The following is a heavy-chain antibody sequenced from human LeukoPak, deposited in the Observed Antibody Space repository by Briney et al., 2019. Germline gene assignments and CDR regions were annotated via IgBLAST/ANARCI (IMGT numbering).Heavy chain of an antibody. J-gene: IGHJ5*02. V-gene: IGHV4-34*01. D-gene: IGHD3-3*01. CDR2: INHSGST. CDR3: ARGDTYYDFWSGYTRFNWFDP. Sequence: SETLSLTCAVYGGSFSGYYWSWIRQPPGKGLEWIGEINHSGSTNYNPSLKSRVTISVDTSKNQFSLKLSSVTAADTAVYYCARGDTYYDFWSGYTRFNWFDPWGQGTLVTVSS. CDR1: GGSFSGYY.